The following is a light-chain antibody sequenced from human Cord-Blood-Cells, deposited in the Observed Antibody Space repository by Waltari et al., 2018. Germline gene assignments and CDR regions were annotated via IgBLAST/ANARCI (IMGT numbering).Light chain of an antibody. Sequence: EIVMTQCPISLAVSLGGGGRINCKSRHSVLYSSNNKNYLAWYQQKPGQPPKLLIYWASTRESGVPDRFSGSGSGTDFTLTISSLQAEDVAVYYCQQYYSTPPYSFGQGTKLEIK. CDR3: QQYYSTPPYS. CDR2: WAS. J-gene: IGKJ2*03. V-gene: IGKV4-1*01. CDR1: HSVLYSSNNKNY.